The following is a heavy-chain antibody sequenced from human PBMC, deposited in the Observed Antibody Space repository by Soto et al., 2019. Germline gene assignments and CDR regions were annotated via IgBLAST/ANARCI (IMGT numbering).Heavy chain of an antibody. D-gene: IGHD2-15*01. Sequence: GGSLILWCAAAAFTFSSYSMSWVRQATGKGLEWVSAISGSGDNTYYADSVKGRFTISRDNAKNSLYLQMNSLRAEDTSMYYCAGDCGYGYVLDVWGHGTTVTVSS. V-gene: IGHV3-23*01. J-gene: IGHJ6*02. CDR1: AFTFSSYS. CDR2: ISGSGDNT. CDR3: AGDCGYGYVLDV.